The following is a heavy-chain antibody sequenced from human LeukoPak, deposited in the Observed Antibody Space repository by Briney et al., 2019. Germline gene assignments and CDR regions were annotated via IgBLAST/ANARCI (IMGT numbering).Heavy chain of an antibody. J-gene: IGHJ4*02. CDR2: INSDGSST. V-gene: IGHV3-74*01. Sequence: GGSLRLSCAASGFTFSSYWMHWVRQAPGKGLVWVSRINSDGSSTSYADSVKGRFTISRDNAKSTLYLQMNSLRAEDTAVYYCARGGARLVRGLDYWGRGTLVTVSS. CDR1: GFTFSSYW. CDR3: ARGGARLVRGLDY. D-gene: IGHD6-19*01.